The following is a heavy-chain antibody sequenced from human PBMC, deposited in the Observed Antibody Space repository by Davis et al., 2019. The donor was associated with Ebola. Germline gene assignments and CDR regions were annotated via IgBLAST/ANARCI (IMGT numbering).Heavy chain of an antibody. V-gene: IGHV3-73*01. CDR2: IRSKANSYAT. CDR3: TSETTVIDY. CDR1: CPFFSGSA. Sequence: SLISSCAASCPFFSGSATHWARHASGKGLERVARIRSKANSYATAYAASVKGRFTISRDDSKNTAYLQMNSLKTEDTAVYYCTSETTVIDYWGQGTLVTVSS. J-gene: IGHJ4*02. D-gene: IGHD4-17*01.